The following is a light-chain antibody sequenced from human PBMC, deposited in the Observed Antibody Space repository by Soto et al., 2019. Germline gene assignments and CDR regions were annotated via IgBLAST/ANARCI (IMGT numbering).Light chain of an antibody. Sequence: DIELTQSPGTLSLSPGERATLSCRASQSVSSSYLAWYQHKPGQAPRLLIYAASIRATGIPDRFSGSGYGTDFTLTISRLEPEDFAVYYCQQYGSSPHTFGQGTRLEIK. J-gene: IGKJ2*01. CDR2: AAS. CDR1: QSVSSSY. V-gene: IGKV3-20*01. CDR3: QQYGSSPHT.